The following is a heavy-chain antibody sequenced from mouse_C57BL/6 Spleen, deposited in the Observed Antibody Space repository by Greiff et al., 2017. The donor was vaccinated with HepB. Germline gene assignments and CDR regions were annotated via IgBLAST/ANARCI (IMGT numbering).Heavy chain of an antibody. J-gene: IGHJ4*01. D-gene: IGHD6-5*01. CDR1: GYTFTSYW. Sequence: QVQLQQPGAELVKPGASVKLSCKASGYTFTSYWMHWVKQRPGQGLEWIGMIHPNSGSTNYNEKFKSKATLTVDKSSSTAYMQLSSLTSEDSAVYYCAREAYDRDAMDYWGQGTSVTVSS. V-gene: IGHV1-64*01. CDR3: AREAYDRDAMDY. CDR2: IHPNSGST.